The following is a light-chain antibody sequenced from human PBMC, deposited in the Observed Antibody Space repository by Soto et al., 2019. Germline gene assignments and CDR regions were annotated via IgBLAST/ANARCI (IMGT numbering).Light chain of an antibody. CDR3: QSYDTSLSGSGV. J-gene: IGLJ1*01. CDR2: NNN. V-gene: IGLV1-40*01. CDR1: SSNIGAGYD. Sequence: QPVLTQPPSVSGAPGQRVTISCTGNSSNIGAGYDVHWYQQLPGTAPKLLIYNNNNRPSGVPDRFSGSKSGTSASLAITGLQAEDEADYYCQSYDTSLSGSGVFGTGTKVTVL.